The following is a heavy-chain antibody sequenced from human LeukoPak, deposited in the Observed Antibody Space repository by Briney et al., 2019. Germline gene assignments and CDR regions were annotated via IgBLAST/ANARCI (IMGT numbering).Heavy chain of an antibody. V-gene: IGHV4-59*01. J-gene: IGHJ4*02. D-gene: IGHD6-19*01. Sequence: SETLSLTCTVSGGSISSYYWSWIRQPSGKGLEWIGYIYYSGSTNYNPSLKSRVTMSVDTSKNQFSLKLSSVTAADTAVYYCARYSSGWWETSFDYWGQGTLVTVSS. CDR1: GGSISSYY. CDR2: IYYSGST. CDR3: ARYSSGWWETSFDY.